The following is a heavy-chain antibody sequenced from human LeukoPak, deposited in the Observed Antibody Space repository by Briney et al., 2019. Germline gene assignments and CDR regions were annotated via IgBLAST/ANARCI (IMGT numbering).Heavy chain of an antibody. J-gene: IGHJ6*03. D-gene: IGHD2-15*01. CDR3: ARVAGPYCSGGTCYYMDV. Sequence: ASVKVSCKASGYTFTSYDINWVRQATGQGLEWMGWMNPNSGNTGYAQKFQGRVTITRNTSISTAYMELSSLRSDDTAVYYCARVAGPYCSGGTCYYMDVWGKGTTVTVSS. CDR2: MNPNSGNT. V-gene: IGHV1-8*03. CDR1: GYTFTSYD.